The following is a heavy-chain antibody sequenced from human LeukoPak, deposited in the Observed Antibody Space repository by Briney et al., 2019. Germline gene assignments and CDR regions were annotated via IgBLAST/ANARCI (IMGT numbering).Heavy chain of an antibody. Sequence: GGSLRLSCAAPRFTFNNYGMSWVRQAPGKGLEWVSTISGSGGSTYYADSVKGRFTISRDNSKNTLYLQMNSLRAEDTAVYYCAKDFRPYSSSWYPGDYWGQGTLVTVSS. D-gene: IGHD6-13*01. CDR3: AKDFRPYSSSWYPGDY. CDR2: ISGSGGST. CDR1: RFTFNNYG. V-gene: IGHV3-23*01. J-gene: IGHJ4*02.